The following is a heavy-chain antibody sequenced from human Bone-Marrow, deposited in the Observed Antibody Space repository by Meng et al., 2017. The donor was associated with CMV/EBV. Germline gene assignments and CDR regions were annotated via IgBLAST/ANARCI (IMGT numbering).Heavy chain of an antibody. J-gene: IGHJ4*02. CDR1: GFIFSDYY. V-gene: IGHV3-11*01. D-gene: IGHD1-20*01. Sequence: CAASGFIFSDYYMAWIRQAPGSRLEWVSRISSSASTISYADSVKGRFTISRDNAKKSLYLQMNSLSAEDTAVYYCARVKITGITEFDFWGQGTLVTVSS. CDR2: ISSSASTI. CDR3: ARVKITGITEFDF.